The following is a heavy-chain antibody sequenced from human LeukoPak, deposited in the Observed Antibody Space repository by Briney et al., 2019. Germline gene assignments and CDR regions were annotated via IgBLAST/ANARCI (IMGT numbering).Heavy chain of an antibody. Sequence: ASVKVSCKASGYTFTSYGISWVRQAPGQGLEWMGWISAYNGNTNYAQKLQGRVTMTTDTSTSTAYMELRSLRSDDTAVYYCARAPSDGRGYSGYDPYYFDYWGQGTLVTVSS. CDR1: GYTFTSYG. CDR2: ISAYNGNT. D-gene: IGHD5-12*01. CDR3: ARAPSDGRGYSGYDPYYFDY. V-gene: IGHV1-18*01. J-gene: IGHJ4*02.